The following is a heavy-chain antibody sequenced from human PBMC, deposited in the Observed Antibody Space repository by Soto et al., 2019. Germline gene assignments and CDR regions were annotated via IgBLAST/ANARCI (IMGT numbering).Heavy chain of an antibody. Sequence: GGSLRLSCAASGCTFSTYAMSWVRQAPRKGLEWVSTISGGGGYIYYADSVKGRFTISRDDSKNMLYLQMNGLRAEDTAVYFCAKDPTSGIPYYFDYWGQGALVTVSS. CDR3: AKDPTSGIPYYFDY. J-gene: IGHJ4*02. V-gene: IGHV3-23*01. CDR2: ISGGGGYI. D-gene: IGHD3-16*01. CDR1: GCTFSTYA.